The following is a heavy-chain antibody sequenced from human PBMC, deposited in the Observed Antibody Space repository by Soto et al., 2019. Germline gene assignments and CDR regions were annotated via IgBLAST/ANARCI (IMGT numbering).Heavy chain of an antibody. V-gene: IGHV4-39*01. CDR1: GASVSSGSHY. Sequence: SETLSLTCSVSGASVSSGSHYWSWIRQSPGKGLEWIGCIYYSGSTYYNPSLKSRVTISVDTSKNQFSLKLSSVTAADTAVYYCARTPLVLRFLEWLSQFDPWGQGTLVTVS. CDR3: ARTPLVLRFLEWLSQFDP. CDR2: IYYSGST. D-gene: IGHD3-3*01. J-gene: IGHJ5*02.